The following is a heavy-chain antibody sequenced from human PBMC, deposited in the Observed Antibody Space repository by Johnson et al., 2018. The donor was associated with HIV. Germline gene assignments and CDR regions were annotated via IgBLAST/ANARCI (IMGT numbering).Heavy chain of an antibody. Sequence: VQLVESGGGLVQPGGSLRLSCAASGFTFSDYWMTWVRQAPGKGLEWVADIKQDGSEKYYVDSVKGRFTTARANAKNSLYLQMNSLRAEDTAVYYCARLSEHIVVVTAWADAFDIWGQGTMVTVSS. CDR1: GFTFSDYW. J-gene: IGHJ3*02. CDR3: ARLSEHIVVVTAWADAFDI. V-gene: IGHV3-7*01. D-gene: IGHD2-21*02. CDR2: IKQDGSEK.